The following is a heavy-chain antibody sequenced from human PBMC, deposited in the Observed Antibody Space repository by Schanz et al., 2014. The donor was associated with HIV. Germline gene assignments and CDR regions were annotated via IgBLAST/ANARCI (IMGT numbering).Heavy chain of an antibody. CDR2: IDGRGVST. CDR1: GFTFRSYA. CDR3: TRGQSGTYGAFDV. J-gene: IGHJ3*01. V-gene: IGHV3-23*04. D-gene: IGHD1-26*01. Sequence: EVQLVESGGGLVQPGRSLRLSCAASGFTFRSYAMNWVRQTPGKGLQWVSSIDGRGVSTYYGDSLKGRFTISRDNFKDMVYLQMNSLRVEDTAVYYCTRGQSGTYGAFDVWGRGTVVTVSS.